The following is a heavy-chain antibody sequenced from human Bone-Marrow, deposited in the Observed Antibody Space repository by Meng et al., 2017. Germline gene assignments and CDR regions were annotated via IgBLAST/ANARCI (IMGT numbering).Heavy chain of an antibody. V-gene: IGHV3-15*01. J-gene: IGHJ4*01. Sequence: ELQLVESGGGLVKPGGSLRLSCVASGLTFSNAWMTWVRQAPGKGLEWIGRMKSNVDGGTVDYAAAVKGRFFISRDDSENTFYLQMNSLKTEDTAVYYCSGHVNYWGHGTLVTVSS. CDR1: GLTFSNAW. D-gene: IGHD3-16*01. CDR2: MKSNVDGGTV. CDR3: SGHVNY.